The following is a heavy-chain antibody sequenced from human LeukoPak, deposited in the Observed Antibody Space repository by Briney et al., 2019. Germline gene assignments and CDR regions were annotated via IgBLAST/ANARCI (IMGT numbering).Heavy chain of an antibody. Sequence: SDTLPITCTVGGCSIGSCNYYFGRTPQPPRKWLGWIGNSYYTSVNHYHPSLSTRVTISVDNPMNLLSLTVTAVTAADTAVYYCARHLFGSGYYPDYGGQGTLVTVSS. V-gene: IGHV4-39*01. CDR1: GCSIGSCNYY. CDR2: SYYTSVN. D-gene: IGHD3-22*01. CDR3: ARHLFGSGYYPDY. J-gene: IGHJ4*02.